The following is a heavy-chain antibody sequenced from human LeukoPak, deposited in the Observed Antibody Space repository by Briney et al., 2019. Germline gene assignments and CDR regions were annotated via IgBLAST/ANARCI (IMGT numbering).Heavy chain of an antibody. D-gene: IGHD3-22*01. CDR3: AKGQSYYYDSSGYAPFDY. CDR2: IRYDGSNK. Sequence: GSLRLSCAASGFTFSSYGMHWVRQAPGKGLEWVAFIRYDGSNKYYADSVKGRFTISRDNSKNTLYLQMNSLRAEDTAVYYCAKGQSYYYDSSGYAPFDYWGQGTRVTVSS. J-gene: IGHJ4*02. CDR1: GFTFSSYG. V-gene: IGHV3-30*02.